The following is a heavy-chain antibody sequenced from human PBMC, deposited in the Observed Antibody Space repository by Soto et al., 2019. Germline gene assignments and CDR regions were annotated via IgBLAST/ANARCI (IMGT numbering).Heavy chain of an antibody. Sequence: QVQLQQWGAGLLKPSETLSLTCTVNGGSLTGYYWSWIRQPPGKGLEWIGEVKDGGSTNYSPSLRGRVSISGDTSKNHFSLRLNSVTAADTAVYFCERGQEGIVATHWDQGALVTVSS. V-gene: IGHV4-34*01. CDR3: ERGQEGIVATH. CDR2: VKDGGST. CDR1: GGSLTGYY. D-gene: IGHD5-12*01. J-gene: IGHJ4*02.